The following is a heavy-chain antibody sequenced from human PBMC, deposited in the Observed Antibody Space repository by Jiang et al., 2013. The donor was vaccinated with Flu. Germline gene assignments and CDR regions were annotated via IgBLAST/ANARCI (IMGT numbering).Heavy chain of an antibody. CDR2: LSYNGSP. Sequence: GPGLVKPSETLSLTCTVSGDSISSYYWNWIRQPPGKGLEWIGYLSYNGSPNYNPSLKSRVTISIDTSKSQFSLKLSSVTAADTAVYYCARVSVFLELVIEGGNWFRPRGAREPWS. V-gene: IGHV4-59*01. J-gene: IGHJ5*02. CDR3: ARVSVFLELVIEGGNWFRPR. D-gene: IGHD3-3*01. CDR1: GDSISSYY.